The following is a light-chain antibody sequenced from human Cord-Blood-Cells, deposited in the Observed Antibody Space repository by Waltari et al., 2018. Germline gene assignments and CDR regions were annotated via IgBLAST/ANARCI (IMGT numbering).Light chain of an antibody. CDR3: SSYTSSSTLV. Sequence: QSALTQPASVSGPPGQSITISCTGTSSDVGGYNYFSWYQQHPGKAPKLMIYDVSNRPSGVSNRFSGSKSGNTASLTISGLQAEDEADYYCSSYTSSSTLVFGTGTKVTVL. CDR2: DVS. CDR1: SSDVGGYNY. V-gene: IGLV2-14*03. J-gene: IGLJ1*01.